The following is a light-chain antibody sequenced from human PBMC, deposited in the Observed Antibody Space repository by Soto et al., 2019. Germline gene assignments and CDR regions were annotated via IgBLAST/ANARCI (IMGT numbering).Light chain of an antibody. CDR3: QQYNNWSTLT. V-gene: IGKV3-15*01. J-gene: IGKJ1*01. Sequence: IVLTQCPATVSVSPGERATLSCRASQSIXDKFAWDEQKPGQAPRLLSXHASARATGIPARFSGSGSGREFTLTISGLQSEDFAVYYCQQYNNWSTLTFGQGTKVDIK. CDR2: HAS. CDR1: QSIXDK.